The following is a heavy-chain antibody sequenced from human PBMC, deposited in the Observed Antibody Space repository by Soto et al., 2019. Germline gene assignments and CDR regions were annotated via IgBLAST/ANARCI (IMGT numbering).Heavy chain of an antibody. CDR3: AIYPTTVTTWVRWFDP. D-gene: IGHD4-17*01. Sequence: ASVKVSCKASGYTFTSYGISWVRQAPGQGLEWMGWISAYNGNTNYAQKLQGRVTMTTDTSTSTAYMELRSLRSDDTAVYYCAIYPTTVTTWVRWFDPWGQGTLVTVSS. V-gene: IGHV1-18*01. J-gene: IGHJ5*02. CDR1: GYTFTSYG. CDR2: ISAYNGNT.